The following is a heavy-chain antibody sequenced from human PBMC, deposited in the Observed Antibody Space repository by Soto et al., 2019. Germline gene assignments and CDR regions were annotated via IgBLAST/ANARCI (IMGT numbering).Heavy chain of an antibody. J-gene: IGHJ6*02. V-gene: IGHV3-30*18. CDR3: AKDPRTMVRGVGGMDV. D-gene: IGHD3-10*01. CDR2: ISYDGSNK. CDR1: GFTFSSYG. Sequence: QVQLVESGGGVVQPGRSLRLSCAASGFTFSSYGMHWVRQAPGKGLEGVAVISYDGSNKYYADSVKGRFTISRDNSKNTLYLQMNSLSAEDTAVYYCAKDPRTMVRGVGGMDVWGQGTTVTVSS.